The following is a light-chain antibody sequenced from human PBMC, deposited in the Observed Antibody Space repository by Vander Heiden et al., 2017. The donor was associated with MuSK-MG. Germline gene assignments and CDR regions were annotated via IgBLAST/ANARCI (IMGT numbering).Light chain of an antibody. CDR1: VLLKQY. CDR2: IDN. J-gene: IGLJ1*01. CDR3: QSADSSDTYV. Sequence: SYELTQPPSVSVSPGQTARITCSGDVLLKQYVYWYQQKPGQAPVLVIYIDNERPSGIPERFSGSSSGSTVTLTISGVQAEDEADYYCQSADSSDTYVFGTGTKVTVL. V-gene: IGLV3-25*03.